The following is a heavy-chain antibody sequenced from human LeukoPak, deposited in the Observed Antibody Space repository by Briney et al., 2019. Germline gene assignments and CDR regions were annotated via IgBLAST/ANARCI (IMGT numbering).Heavy chain of an antibody. CDR2: ISSSSSTI. CDR3: ARDYCSGGSRSQLY. D-gene: IGHD2-15*01. V-gene: IGHV3-48*01. CDR1: GFTFSSYS. J-gene: IGHJ4*02. Sequence: GGSLRLSCAASGFTFSSYSMNWVRQAPGKGLEWVSCISSSSSTIYYADSVKGRFTISRDNAKNSLYLQMNSLRAEDTAVYYCARDYCSGGSRSQLYWGQGTLVTVSS.